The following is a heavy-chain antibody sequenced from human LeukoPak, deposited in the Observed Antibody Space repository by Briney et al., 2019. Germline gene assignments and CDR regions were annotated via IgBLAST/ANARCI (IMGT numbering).Heavy chain of an antibody. CDR1: GYTFTSYY. V-gene: IGHV1-8*02. J-gene: IGHJ6*02. D-gene: IGHD3-9*01. CDR2: MNPNSGNT. Sequence: ASVKVSCKASGYTFTSYYMHWVRQATGQGLEWMGWMNPNSGNTGYAQKFQGRVTMTRNTSISTAYMELSSLRSEDTAVYYCARGHRRYFDWLPPFYYYGMDVWGQGTTVTVSS. CDR3: ARGHRRYFDWLPPFYYYGMDV.